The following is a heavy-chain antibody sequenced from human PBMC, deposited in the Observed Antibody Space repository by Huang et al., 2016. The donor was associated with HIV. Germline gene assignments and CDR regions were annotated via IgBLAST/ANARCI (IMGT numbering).Heavy chain of an antibody. J-gene: IGHJ4*02. CDR3: ARQKIATVTNPFDY. V-gene: IGHV4-39*01. CDR2: IYYRGST. CDR1: GCSISSGICY. D-gene: IGHD4-17*01. Sequence: QLQLQESGPGLVKPSETLSLTCTVSGCSISSGICYWGWIRQPPGKGLEWVGGIYYRGSTYYNPSLKSRVTISVDTSKNQFSLKLSSVTAADTAVYYCARQKIATVTNPFDYWGQGTLVAVSS.